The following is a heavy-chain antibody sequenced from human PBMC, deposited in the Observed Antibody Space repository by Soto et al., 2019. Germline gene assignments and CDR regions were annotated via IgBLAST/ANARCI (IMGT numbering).Heavy chain of an antibody. D-gene: IGHD3-10*01. CDR3: AKDYTMVRADY. V-gene: IGHV3-30*18. CDR2: ISYDGSNK. J-gene: IGHJ4*02. CDR1: GFTFSSYG. Sequence: QVQLVESGGGVVQPGRSLRLSCAASGFTFSSYGMHWVRQAPGKGLEWVAVISYDGSNKYYADSVKGRFTISRDNSKNTLYLQMNSLRAEDTAVYYCAKDYTMVRADYWGQGTLVTVSS.